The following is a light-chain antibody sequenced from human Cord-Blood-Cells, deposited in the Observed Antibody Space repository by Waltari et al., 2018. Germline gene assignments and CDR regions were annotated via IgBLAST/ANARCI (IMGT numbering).Light chain of an antibody. J-gene: IGLJ3*02. CDR3: SSYTSSSTWV. V-gene: IGLV2-14*03. CDR1: SSAVGGYNY. Sequence: QSALTQPASVSGSPGQSLPISCTGTSSAVGGYNYVSWYQQHPGKAPKLMIYDVSNRPSGVSKRFSGSKSGNTASLTISGLQAEDEADYYCSSYTSSSTWVFGGGTKLTVL. CDR2: DVS.